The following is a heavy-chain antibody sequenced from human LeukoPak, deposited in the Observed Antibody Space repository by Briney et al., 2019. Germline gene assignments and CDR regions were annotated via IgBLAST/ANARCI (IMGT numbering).Heavy chain of an antibody. Sequence: SVKVSCKASGGTFSNYAISWVRQAPGQGLEWMGGIIPIFGTANYAQEFQGRVTITTDESTSTAYMELSSLRSEDTAVYYCAGVVVPAAMRYYYYYMDVWGKGTTVTVSS. D-gene: IGHD2-2*01. CDR2: IIPIFGTA. V-gene: IGHV1-69*05. CDR1: GGTFSNYA. J-gene: IGHJ6*03. CDR3: AGVVVPAAMRYYYYYMDV.